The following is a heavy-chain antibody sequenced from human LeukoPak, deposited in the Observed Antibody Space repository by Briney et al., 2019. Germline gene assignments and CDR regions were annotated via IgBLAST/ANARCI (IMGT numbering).Heavy chain of an antibody. D-gene: IGHD4-17*01. Sequence: GGSLRLSCAASGFTFSGYWMTWVRQAPGKGLEWVANIKQDGSEKYYVDSVKGRFTISRDNAKNSLYLQMNSLRAEDTAVYYCGGDHGDYAHDYWGQGPLVTVSS. CDR3: GGDHGDYAHDY. CDR2: IKQDGSEK. CDR1: GFTFSGYW. J-gene: IGHJ4*02. V-gene: IGHV3-7*04.